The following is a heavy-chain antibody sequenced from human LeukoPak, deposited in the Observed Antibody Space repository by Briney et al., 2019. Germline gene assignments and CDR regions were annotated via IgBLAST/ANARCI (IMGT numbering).Heavy chain of an antibody. CDR2: IWYDGSNK. D-gene: IGHD6-19*01. Sequence: GTSLRLSCAASGSTFSSYGMHWVRQAPGKGLEWVAVIWYDGSNKYYADSVKGRITISRDNSKNTLYLQMNSLRAEDTAVYYCAKDIEEWLVKGGGCFDYWGQGTLVTVSS. CDR3: AKDIEEWLVKGGGCFDY. V-gene: IGHV3-33*06. J-gene: IGHJ4*02. CDR1: GSTFSSYG.